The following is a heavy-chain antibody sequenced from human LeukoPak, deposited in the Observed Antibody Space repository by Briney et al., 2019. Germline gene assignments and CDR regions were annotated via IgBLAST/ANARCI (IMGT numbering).Heavy chain of an antibody. CDR2: INENGDAT. CDR3: AKRGEYLGGTYSGFFDY. Sequence: GGSLRLSCAASGYTFSNYVLSWVRQAPGKGLEWVSAINENGDATEYADSVKGRFTISRDNSRNTLYLQMNSLRAEYPADYYCAKRGEYLGGTYSGFFDYWGQGILVTVSS. J-gene: IGHJ4*02. D-gene: IGHD1-26*01. V-gene: IGHV3-23*01. CDR1: GYTFSNYV.